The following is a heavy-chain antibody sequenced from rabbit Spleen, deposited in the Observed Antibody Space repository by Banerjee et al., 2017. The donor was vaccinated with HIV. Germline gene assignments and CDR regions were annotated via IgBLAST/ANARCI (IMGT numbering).Heavy chain of an antibody. CDR3: ARWASSDGYFDL. Sequence: QEQLVESGGGLVQPEGSLTLTCTASGFSFSSNYYMSWVRQAPGKGLEWIACIYAGSSGFVGATYYASWAIGRFTISKTSSTAVALQMTSLTAADTATYFCARWASSDGYFDLWGPGTLVTVS. J-gene: IGHJ4*01. V-gene: IGHV1S45*01. CDR1: GFSFSSNYY. D-gene: IGHD1-1*01. CDR2: IYAGSSGFVGAT.